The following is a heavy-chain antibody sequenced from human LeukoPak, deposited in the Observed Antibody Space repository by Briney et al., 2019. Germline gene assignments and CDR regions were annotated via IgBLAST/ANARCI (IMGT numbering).Heavy chain of an antibody. CDR3: ARHPSWPDYGGTFDY. D-gene: IGHD4-17*01. V-gene: IGHV4-59*08. CDR2: IYSSVRT. Sequence: SETLSLTCTVSGGSISNYFWSWIRQTPGKGLEWSAYIYSSVRTNYNPSLKSRVTISIDPSKNQFSLKTSSVNAAGTAVYYCARHPSWPDYGGTFDYWGQGPLVPVSS. J-gene: IGHJ4*02. CDR1: GGSISNYF.